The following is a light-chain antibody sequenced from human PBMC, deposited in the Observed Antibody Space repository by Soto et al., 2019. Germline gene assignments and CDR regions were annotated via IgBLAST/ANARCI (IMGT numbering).Light chain of an antibody. CDR2: VNT. Sequence: QSALTQPPSVSGAPGQRVTVSCTGSSSNIGAGYDVHWYQHLPGTAPKLLIHVNTNRPSGVPDRFSGSKSGTSASLAITGLQAEDEADYYCQSYDSSLNSYVFGTGTKVTVL. CDR3: QSYDSSLNSYV. J-gene: IGLJ1*01. CDR1: SSNIGAGYD. V-gene: IGLV1-40*01.